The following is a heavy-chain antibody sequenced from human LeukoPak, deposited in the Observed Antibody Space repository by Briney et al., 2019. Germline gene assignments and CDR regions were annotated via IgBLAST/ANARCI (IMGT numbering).Heavy chain of an antibody. Sequence: GGSLRLSCAASGFSFSERYMTWVRQAPGKGLEWLSYISRTGSDINYADSVKGRFTISRDNAENSLYLQMDSLRVEDTAVYFCARRAGYCSDGICYSGNYFDYWGQGTLVTVSS. J-gene: IGHJ4*02. CDR1: GFSFSERY. CDR3: ARRAGYCSDGICYSGNYFDY. V-gene: IGHV3-11*06. CDR2: ISRTGSDI. D-gene: IGHD2-15*01.